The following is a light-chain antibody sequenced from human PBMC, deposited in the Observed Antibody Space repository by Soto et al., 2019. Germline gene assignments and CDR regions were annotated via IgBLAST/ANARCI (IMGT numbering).Light chain of an antibody. CDR3: AAWDDSLNGYV. CDR2: SNN. J-gene: IGLJ1*01. Sequence: QSVLTQPPSASGTPGQSVTISCSGSSSNIGSNTVNWYQQLPGTAPKLLIYSNNQRPSGVPDRFSGSKSGTSASLAISGLQSEDEAVYYCAAWDDSLNGYVFGTGTKVTVL. V-gene: IGLV1-44*01. CDR1: SSNIGSNT.